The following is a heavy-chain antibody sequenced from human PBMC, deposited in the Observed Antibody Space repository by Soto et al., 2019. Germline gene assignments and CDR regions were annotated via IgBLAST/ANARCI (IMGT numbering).Heavy chain of an antibody. V-gene: IGHV4-59*08. CDR3: ARLGDIVVVPAAHFDY. CDR2: IYYSGST. CDR1: GGSISSYY. D-gene: IGHD2-2*01. J-gene: IGHJ4*02. Sequence: SETLSLTCTVSGGSISSYYWSWIRQPPGKGLEWIGYIYYSGSTNYNPSLKSRVTISVDTSKNQFSLKLSSVTAADTAVYYCARLGDIVVVPAAHFDYWGQGTLVTVSS.